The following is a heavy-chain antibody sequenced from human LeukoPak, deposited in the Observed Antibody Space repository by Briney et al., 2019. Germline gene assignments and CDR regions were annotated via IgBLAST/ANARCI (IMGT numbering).Heavy chain of an antibody. CDR3: ARGAYYDSSGRFDH. CDR2: INPNSGGT. Sequence: ASVKVSCKASGYTFTGYSMHWVRQAPGQGLEWMGWINPNSGGTNYAQKFQGRVTMTRDTSISTAYMELSRLRSDDTAVYYCARGAYYDSSGRFDHWGQGTLVTVSS. D-gene: IGHD3-22*01. V-gene: IGHV1-2*02. J-gene: IGHJ4*02. CDR1: GYTFTGYS.